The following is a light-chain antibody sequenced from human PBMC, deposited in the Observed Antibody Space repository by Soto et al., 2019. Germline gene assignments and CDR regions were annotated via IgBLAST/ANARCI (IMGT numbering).Light chain of an antibody. J-gene: IGKJ1*01. CDR2: KVS. V-gene: IGKV2-30*01. CDR1: QSLLYTNGNTS. Sequence: DVVMTQSPLSLPVTLGQPASISCRSSQSLLYTNGNTSLHWFQQRPGQSPRRLIYKVSNRDSGVPDRFSGSGSGTDFTLRINRVEAEDVGVYYCLQGTHWPPTFGQGTKVEIE. CDR3: LQGTHWPPT.